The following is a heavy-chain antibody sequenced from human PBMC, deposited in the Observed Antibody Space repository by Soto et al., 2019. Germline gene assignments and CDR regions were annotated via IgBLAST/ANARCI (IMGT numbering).Heavy chain of an antibody. Sequence: EGLLVQSGGGLVQPGGSLRLSCAPSGLSVTSNYMAWVRQAPGKGLEWVSVIYSGSTTHHADSVKGRFTISRDSSSNTLYLQMSSLRVEDTALYYCARGYWVEGYGAGTYFDYWGQGTLVTVSS. J-gene: IGHJ4*02. V-gene: IGHV3-66*01. CDR1: GLSVTSNY. D-gene: IGHD2-15*01. CDR2: IYSGSTT. CDR3: ARGYWVEGYGAGTYFDY.